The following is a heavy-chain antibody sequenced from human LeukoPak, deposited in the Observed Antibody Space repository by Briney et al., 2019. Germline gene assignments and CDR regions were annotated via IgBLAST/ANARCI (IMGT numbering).Heavy chain of an antibody. CDR1: GGTFSSYA. CDR3: ATNWDSSGYYPHDAFDI. J-gene: IGHJ3*02. D-gene: IGHD3-22*01. Sequence: ASVKVSCKASGGTFSSYAISWVRQAPGQGLEWMGGIIPIFGTAIYAQKFQGRVTMTEDTSTDTAYMELSSLRSEDTAVYYCATNWDSSGYYPHDAFDIWGQGTMVTVSS. V-gene: IGHV1-69*06. CDR2: IIPIFGTA.